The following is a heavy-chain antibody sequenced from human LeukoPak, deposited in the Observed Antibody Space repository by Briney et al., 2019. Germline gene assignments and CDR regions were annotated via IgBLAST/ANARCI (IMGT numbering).Heavy chain of an antibody. V-gene: IGHV4-61*08. CDR3: ARGGRSGSYTYYFDY. CDR1: GGSIRSGDHY. J-gene: IGHJ4*02. CDR2: VHYSGTT. D-gene: IGHD1-26*01. Sequence: SETLSLTCTVSGGSIRSGDHYWSWIRQPPGQGLEWIGNVHYSGTTNYSPSLKSRVTISVDSSKKQFSLKLTSVTAADTAVYYCARGGRSGSYTYYFDYWGLGSLVTVSS.